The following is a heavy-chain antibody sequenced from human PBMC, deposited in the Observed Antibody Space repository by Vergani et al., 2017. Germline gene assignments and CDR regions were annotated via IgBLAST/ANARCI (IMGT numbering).Heavy chain of an antibody. Sequence: EVQMVESGGGLVKPGGSLRLSCVASGFTFSHYSMNWVRQAPGKGLEWVSSISGNNDDVYYADSVKGRFTISRDNAKNSLYLQMSGLRAEDTAVYYCAKDGYSSSWYHPYYYYYYYMDVWGKGTTVTVSS. V-gene: IGHV3-21*01. CDR1: GFTFSHYS. D-gene: IGHD6-13*01. J-gene: IGHJ6*03. CDR3: AKDGYSSSWYHPYYYYYYYMDV. CDR2: ISGNNDDV.